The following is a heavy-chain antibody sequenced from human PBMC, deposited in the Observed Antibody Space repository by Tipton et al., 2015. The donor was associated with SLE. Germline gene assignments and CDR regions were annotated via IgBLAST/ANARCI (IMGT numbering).Heavy chain of an antibody. D-gene: IGHD1/OR15-1a*01. Sequence: QLVQSGAEAKKPGESLKISCKGSGYSFTNYWIAWVRQMPGKGLEWMGIIYPGDSDTRYSPSFQGQVTMSVDKSINTAYLQWSSLKASDAAIYYCATQTGTPSFFAYWGQGTLVTVSS. J-gene: IGHJ4*02. V-gene: IGHV5-51*01. CDR2: IYPGDSDT. CDR1: GYSFTNYW. CDR3: ATQTGTPSFFAY.